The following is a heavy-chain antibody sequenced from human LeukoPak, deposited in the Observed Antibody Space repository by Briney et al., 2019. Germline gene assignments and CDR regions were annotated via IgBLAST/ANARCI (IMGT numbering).Heavy chain of an antibody. CDR2: IYSDDST. J-gene: IGHJ6*02. CDR1: GYTVSSVSTNW. Sequence: GGSLRLSCTASGYTVSSVSTNWRSWVRQAPGKGLEWVSVIYSDDSTFYANSVKGRFTISRDNSKNTLFLQMNSLRDEDTAVYYCARGAWDVWGQGATVTVSS. V-gene: IGHV3-66*01. CDR3: ARGAWDV.